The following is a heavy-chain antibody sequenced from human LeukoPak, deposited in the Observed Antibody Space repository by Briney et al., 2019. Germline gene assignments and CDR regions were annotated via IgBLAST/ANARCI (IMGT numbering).Heavy chain of an antibody. Sequence: SETLSLTCTVSGGPINNYYWSWIRQPPGKGLEWIGYIYYSGITNYNPSLKSRVTISVDRSKSQFSLKLNSVTAADTAVYYCARDGELEAFDIWGQGTMVTVSS. V-gene: IGHV4-59*01. CDR2: IYYSGIT. D-gene: IGHD1-26*01. CDR1: GGPINNYY. CDR3: ARDGELEAFDI. J-gene: IGHJ3*02.